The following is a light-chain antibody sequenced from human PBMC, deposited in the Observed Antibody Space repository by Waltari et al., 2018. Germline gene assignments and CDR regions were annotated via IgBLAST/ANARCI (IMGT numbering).Light chain of an antibody. Sequence: DIQMTQSPSTLSVSVGGRVTITCRASQSIITWLAWYQQKPGKAPKVLIYKASNLQSGVPSRFSGSGSGTEFTLTISSLQPDDFGTYYCQQYNSFPTFGQGTKVEIK. V-gene: IGKV1-5*03. CDR1: QSIITW. CDR3: QQYNSFPT. J-gene: IGKJ1*01. CDR2: KAS.